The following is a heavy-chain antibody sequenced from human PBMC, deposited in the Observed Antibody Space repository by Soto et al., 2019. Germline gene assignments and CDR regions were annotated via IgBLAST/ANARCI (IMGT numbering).Heavy chain of an antibody. CDR3: AKDIERDSSGSDY. CDR1: GFTFDDYA. V-gene: IGHV3-9*01. D-gene: IGHD3-22*01. J-gene: IGHJ4*02. CDR2: ISWNSGSI. Sequence: EVQLVESGGGLVQPGRSLRLSCAASGFTFDDYAMHWVRQAPGKGLEWVSGISWNSGSIGYADSVKGRFTISRDNAKNSLYLQMNSLRAEDTALYYCAKDIERDSSGSDYWGQGTLVTVSS.